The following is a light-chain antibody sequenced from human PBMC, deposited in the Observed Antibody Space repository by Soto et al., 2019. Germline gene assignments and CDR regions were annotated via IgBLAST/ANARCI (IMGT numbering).Light chain of an antibody. CDR3: QQYNNWPPWT. Sequence: EIVMTQSPATLSVSPGERATLSCTASESVGSNLAWYQQKPGQAPRLLISAASTRATGVPARFSGSGSGTAFTLIINSLQSEDFAVYYCQQYNNWPPWTFGQGTKVEIK. J-gene: IGKJ1*01. V-gene: IGKV3-15*01. CDR1: ESVGSN. CDR2: AAS.